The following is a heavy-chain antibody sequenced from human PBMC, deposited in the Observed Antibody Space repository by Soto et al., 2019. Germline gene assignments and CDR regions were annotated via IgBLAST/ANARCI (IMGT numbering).Heavy chain of an antibody. CDR1: GFTFSSYA. V-gene: IGHV3-30-3*01. J-gene: IGHJ6*02. CDR2: ISYDGSNK. D-gene: IGHD3-3*01. CDR3: ARGDKIFGVVSVFAHGMDV. Sequence: GGSLRLSCAASGFTFSSYAMHWVRQAPGKGLEWVAVISYDGSNKYYADSVKGRFTISRDNSKNTLYLQMNSLRAEDTAVYYCARGDKIFGVVSVFAHGMDVWGQGTTVTVYS.